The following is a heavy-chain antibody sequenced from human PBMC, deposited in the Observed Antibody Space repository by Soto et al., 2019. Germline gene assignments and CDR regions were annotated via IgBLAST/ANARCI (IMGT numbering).Heavy chain of an antibody. Sequence: EVQLLESGGGLVQPGGSLRLSCAASGFTFSSYAMSWVRQAPGKGLEWVSAISGSGGSTYYADSVKGRFTISRDNSKNTLYLQMNSLRAEDTAVYYCAKERRAGSYYGSGTVDYWGQGTLVTVSS. J-gene: IGHJ4*02. V-gene: IGHV3-23*01. D-gene: IGHD3-10*01. CDR1: GFTFSSYA. CDR2: ISGSGGST. CDR3: AKERRAGSYYGSGTVDY.